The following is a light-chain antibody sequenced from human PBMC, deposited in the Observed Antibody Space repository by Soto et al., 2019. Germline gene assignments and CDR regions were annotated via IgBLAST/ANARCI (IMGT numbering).Light chain of an antibody. CDR2: GAS. CDR1: QSVSSN. Sequence: TQSPGTLSLSPGERATLSCRASQSVSSNLAWYQQKPGQAPRLLIYGASTRATGIPARFSGSGSGTEFTLTISSLQSEDFAVYYCQQYNNWPRTFGQGAKVDI. J-gene: IGKJ1*01. V-gene: IGKV3D-15*01. CDR3: QQYNNWPRT.